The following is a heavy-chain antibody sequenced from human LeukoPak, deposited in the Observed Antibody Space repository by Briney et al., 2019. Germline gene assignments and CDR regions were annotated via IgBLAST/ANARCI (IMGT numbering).Heavy chain of an antibody. Sequence: ASVKVSCKASGYTFTGYYMHWVRQAPGQELEWMGWINPNSGGTNYAQKFQGRVTMTRDTSISTAYMELSRLRSDDTAVYYCARGNWNDHWFDPWGQGTLVTVSS. V-gene: IGHV1-2*02. J-gene: IGHJ5*02. CDR3: ARGNWNDHWFDP. CDR2: INPNSGGT. CDR1: GYTFTGYY. D-gene: IGHD1-1*01.